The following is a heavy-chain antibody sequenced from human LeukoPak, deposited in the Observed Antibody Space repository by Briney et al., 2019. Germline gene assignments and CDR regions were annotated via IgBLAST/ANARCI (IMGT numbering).Heavy chain of an antibody. V-gene: IGHV3-30*02. Sequence: GGSLRLSCAASGFTFSSYGMLWVRQAPGKGLEWVAFIRYDGSNKYYADSVKGRFTISRDNSKNTLYLQMNSLRAEDTAVYYCAEVPGRHGYSSGGDFYYYYYMDVWGKGTTVTVSS. J-gene: IGHJ6*03. D-gene: IGHD6-19*01. CDR3: AEVPGRHGYSSGGDFYYYYYMDV. CDR2: IRYDGSNK. CDR1: GFTFSSYG.